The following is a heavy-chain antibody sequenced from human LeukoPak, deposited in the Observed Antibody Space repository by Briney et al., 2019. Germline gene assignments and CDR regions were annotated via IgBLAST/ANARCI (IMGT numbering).Heavy chain of an antibody. CDR2: IKQDGSEK. D-gene: IGHD3-10*01. V-gene: IGHV3-7*01. CDR3: ARAMVRGTPKPYFYGMDV. J-gene: IGHJ6*02. Sequence: GGSLRLSCVASGFTFSSYWMSWVRQAPGKGLEWVANIKQDGSEKYYVDSVKGRFTISRDNAKNSLYLQMNSLRAEDTAVYYCARAMVRGTPKPYFYGMDVSGQGTTVTVSS. CDR1: GFTFSSYW.